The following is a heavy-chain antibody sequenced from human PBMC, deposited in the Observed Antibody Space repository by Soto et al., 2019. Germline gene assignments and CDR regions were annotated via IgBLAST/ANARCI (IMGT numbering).Heavy chain of an antibody. CDR3: ARRSGSSSCHAFFDY. D-gene: IGHD6-13*01. CDR2: IYYSGST. J-gene: IGHJ4*02. V-gene: IGHV4-39*01. CDR1: GGSISSSSYY. Sequence: SETLSLTCTVSGGSISSSSYYWGWIRQPPGKGLEWIGSIYYSGSTYYNPSLKSRVTISVDTSKNQFSLKLSSVTAADTAVYYCARRSGSSSCHAFFDYRGQGTLVIAPQ.